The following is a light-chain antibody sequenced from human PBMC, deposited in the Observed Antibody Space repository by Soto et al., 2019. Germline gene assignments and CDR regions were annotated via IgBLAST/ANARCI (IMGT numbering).Light chain of an antibody. V-gene: IGKV1-39*01. CDR1: QSISSY. CDR2: AAS. J-gene: IGKJ3*01. Sequence: DIQMTQSPSSLSASVGDRVTITCRASQSISSYLNWYQQKQGKAPKLLIYAASSLQSEVPSRLSGSGSGTDFTLTISSLQPEDFATYYCQQSYSTLTFGPGTKVDIK. CDR3: QQSYSTLT.